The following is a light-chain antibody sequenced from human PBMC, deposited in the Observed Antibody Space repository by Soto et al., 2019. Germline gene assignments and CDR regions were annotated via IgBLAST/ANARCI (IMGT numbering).Light chain of an antibody. Sequence: QSVLTQPASASGTPGRRVTISCSGSNSNIGSNTVNWYQQLPGTAPKFLIYSNNQRPSGVPDRFSGSKSSTSPSLAISGLQSEDEADYYCAAYDDSLTGVVLGGGTQLTL. CDR1: NSNIGSNT. CDR2: SNN. V-gene: IGLV1-44*01. J-gene: IGLJ2*01. CDR3: AAYDDSLTGVV.